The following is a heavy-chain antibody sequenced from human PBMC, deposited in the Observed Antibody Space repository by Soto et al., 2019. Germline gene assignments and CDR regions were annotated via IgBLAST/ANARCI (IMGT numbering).Heavy chain of an antibody. D-gene: IGHD3-10*01. Sequence: SQTLSLTCAISGDSVSSNTAAWNWIRQSPSRGLEWLGGIYYRSTWSFDYALSVRSRITIAPDTSKNQFSLHLDSLTPEDTALYYCAGVTWFRSMDVWGQGTPVTVSS. CDR3: AGVTWFRSMDV. V-gene: IGHV6-1*01. CDR1: GDSVSSNTAA. CDR2: IYYRSTWSF. J-gene: IGHJ6*02.